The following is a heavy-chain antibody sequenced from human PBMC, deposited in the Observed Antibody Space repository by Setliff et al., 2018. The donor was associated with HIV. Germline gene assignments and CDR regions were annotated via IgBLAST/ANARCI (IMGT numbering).Heavy chain of an antibody. D-gene: IGHD2-21*02. CDR1: GFTFSKAW. CDR2: ISGSGGRT. CDR3: ARDVVVTATETAFDI. V-gene: IGHV3-23*01. J-gene: IGHJ3*02. Sequence: GGSLRLSCAAAGFTFSKAWMSWFRQAPGKGLEWVSAISGSGGRTYYADSVKGRFTSSRDNSKNTLYVQMNSLRAEDTAVYYCARDVVVTATETAFDIWGQGTMVTVSS.